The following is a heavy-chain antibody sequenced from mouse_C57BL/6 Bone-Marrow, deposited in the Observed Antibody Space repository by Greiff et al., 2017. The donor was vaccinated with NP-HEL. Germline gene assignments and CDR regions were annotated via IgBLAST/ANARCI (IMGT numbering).Heavy chain of an antibody. Sequence: VMLVESGPELVKPGASVKLSCKASGYTFTSYDINWVKQRPGQGLEWIGWIYPRDGSTKYNEKFKGKATLTVDTSSSTAYMVLHSLTSEDSAVYFCARKGYPYYFDYWGQGTTLTVSS. CDR3: ARKGYPYYFDY. V-gene: IGHV1-85*01. J-gene: IGHJ2*01. D-gene: IGHD2-2*01. CDR2: IYPRDGST. CDR1: GYTFTSYD.